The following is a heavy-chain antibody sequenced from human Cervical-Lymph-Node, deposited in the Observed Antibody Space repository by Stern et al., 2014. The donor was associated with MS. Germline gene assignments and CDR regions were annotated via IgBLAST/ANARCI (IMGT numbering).Heavy chain of an antibody. CDR3: ARLGYGLDY. V-gene: IGHV3-11*01. CDR2: ITSSCLTT. D-gene: IGHD5-18*01. J-gene: IGHJ4*02. Sequence: DQLVESGGGLVKPGGSLRLSCAASGFTFSDYYMTWIRQAPGKGLEWISYITSSCLTTSYADSVKGRFTISRDSAKNSLYLQMNSLRAEDTAVYYCARLGYGLDYWGQGTLVTVSS. CDR1: GFTFSDYY.